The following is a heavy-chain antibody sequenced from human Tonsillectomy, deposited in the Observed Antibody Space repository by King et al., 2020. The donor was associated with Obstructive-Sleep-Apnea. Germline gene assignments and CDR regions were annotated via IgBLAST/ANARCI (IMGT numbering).Heavy chain of an antibody. D-gene: IGHD2-2*01. CDR2: IYYSGST. V-gene: IGHV4-39*07. Sequence: QLQESGPGLVKPSETLSLTCTVSGGSISSSSYYWGWIRQPPGKGLEWIGSIYYSGSTYYNPSLKSRVTISVDTSKNQFSLKLSSVTAADTAVYYCAGRGGYCSSTSCYEDYYFDYWGQGTLVTVSS. J-gene: IGHJ4*02. CDR3: AGRGGYCSSTSCYEDYYFDY. CDR1: GGSISSSSYY.